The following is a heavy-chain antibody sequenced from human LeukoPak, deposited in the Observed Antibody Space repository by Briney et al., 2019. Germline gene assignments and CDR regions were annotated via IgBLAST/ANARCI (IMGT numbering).Heavy chain of an antibody. J-gene: IGHJ5*02. V-gene: IGHV4-59*08. CDR3: VRVHYSSGSLSSWFDP. CDR2: ISYSGGV. D-gene: IGHD3-10*01. CDR1: SDSISDNY. Sequence: PSETLSLTCTVSSDSISDNYWGWIRQPPEKGLEWIGYISYSGGVTYSPSLKPPVTISLARSKNQVSLKLSSVTAADTAMYYCVRVHYSSGSLSSWFDPWGRGILVTVSS.